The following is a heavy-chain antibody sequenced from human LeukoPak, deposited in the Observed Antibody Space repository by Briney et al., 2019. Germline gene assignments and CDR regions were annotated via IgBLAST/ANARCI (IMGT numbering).Heavy chain of an antibody. CDR3: ARGPPVYDILTGGWFDP. D-gene: IGHD3-9*01. CDR1: GGSISSGSYY. V-gene: IGHV4-30-4*08. Sequence: PSETLSLTCTVSGGSISSGSYYWSWIRQPAGKGLEWIGYTYYSGSTYYNPSLKSRVTISVDTSKNQFSLKLSSVTAADTAVYYCARGPPVYDILTGGWFDPWGQGTLVTVSS. J-gene: IGHJ5*02. CDR2: TYYSGST.